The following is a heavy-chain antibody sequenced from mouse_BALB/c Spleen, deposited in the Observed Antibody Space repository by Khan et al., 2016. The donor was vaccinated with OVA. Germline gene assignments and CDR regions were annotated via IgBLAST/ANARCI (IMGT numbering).Heavy chain of an antibody. Sequence: QIQLVQSGAELAKPGASVTMSCKASGYTFTSYWMHWVKQRPGQGLEWIGYINPSTGYTEYNQKFKDKATLTADKSSSTAYMQLRSLTSEDSAVYYCANHGSSSAWFTYWGQGTLVTVSA. J-gene: IGHJ3*01. CDR3: ANHGSSSAWFTY. V-gene: IGHV1-7*01. CDR2: INPSTGYT. CDR1: GYTFTSYW. D-gene: IGHD1-1*01.